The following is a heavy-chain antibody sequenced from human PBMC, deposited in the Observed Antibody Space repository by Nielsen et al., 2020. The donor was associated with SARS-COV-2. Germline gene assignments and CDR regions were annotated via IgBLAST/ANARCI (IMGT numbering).Heavy chain of an antibody. CDR2: IYYSGST. V-gene: IGHV4-31*02. CDR3: ASEVVLAAAADFDY. Sequence: WIRQPPGKGLEWIGYIYYSGSTYYNPSLKSRVTISVDTSKNQFSLKLSSVTAEDTAVYYCASEVVLAAAADFDYWGQGTLVTVSS. J-gene: IGHJ4*02. D-gene: IGHD6-13*01.